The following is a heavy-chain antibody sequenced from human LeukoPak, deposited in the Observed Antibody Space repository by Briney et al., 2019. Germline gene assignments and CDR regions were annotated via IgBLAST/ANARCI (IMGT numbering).Heavy chain of an antibody. CDR2: ISYDGSNK. Sequence: GGSLRLSCAPSGFTFSSYAMHWVRQAPGKGLEGVAVISYDGSNKYYADSVKRRFTISRDNSKNTLYLQINSLRAEDTVVYYCARAVLNPYSGYGPIDYWGQGTLVTVSS. CDR3: ARAVLNPYSGYGPIDY. J-gene: IGHJ4*02. CDR1: GFTFSSYA. D-gene: IGHD5-12*01. V-gene: IGHV3-30*04.